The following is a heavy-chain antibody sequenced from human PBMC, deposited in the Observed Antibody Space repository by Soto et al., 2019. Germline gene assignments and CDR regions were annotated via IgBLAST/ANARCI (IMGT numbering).Heavy chain of an antibody. J-gene: IGHJ6*02. V-gene: IGHV1-58*01. D-gene: IGHD2-8*01. CDR1: GFTFTSSA. Sequence: SVKVSCKASGFTFTSSAVQWVRQARGQRLEWIGWIVVGSGNTNYAQKFQERVTITRDMSTSTAYMELSSLRAEDTAVYYCVRAPGPMYYAMDAWGQGTMVTVSS. CDR2: IVVGSGNT. CDR3: VRAPGPMYYAMDA.